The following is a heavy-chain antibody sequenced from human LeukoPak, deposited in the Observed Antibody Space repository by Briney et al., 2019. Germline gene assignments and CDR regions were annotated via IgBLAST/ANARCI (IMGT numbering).Heavy chain of an antibody. Sequence: SETLSLTCTVSGGSFSNYNYYWGWIRQSPGKGLEWISSIHYVGSTYYNPSLKSRVTISVDTSKNQFSLNLSSVTAADTAVYYCARQNNFDFWSGFFDYWGLGALVTVS. CDR3: ARQNNFDFWSGFFDY. V-gene: IGHV4-39*01. CDR1: GGSFSNYNYY. CDR2: IHYVGST. J-gene: IGHJ4*02. D-gene: IGHD3-3*01.